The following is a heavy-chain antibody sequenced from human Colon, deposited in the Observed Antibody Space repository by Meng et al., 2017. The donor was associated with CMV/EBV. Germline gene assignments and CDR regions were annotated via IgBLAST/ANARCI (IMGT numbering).Heavy chain of an antibody. CDR3: ARVDSGYDYYYYGMDV. J-gene: IGHJ6*02. V-gene: IGHV1-18*01. CDR1: GYTFTSYG. D-gene: IGHD3-22*01. CDR2: ISAYNGNT. Sequence: ASVKVSCKASGYTFTSYGISWVRQAPGQGLEWMGWISAYNGNTNYAQKLQGRVTMTTDTSTSTAYMELRSLRSDDTAVYYCARVDSGYDYYYYGMDVWDQGTTVTVSS.